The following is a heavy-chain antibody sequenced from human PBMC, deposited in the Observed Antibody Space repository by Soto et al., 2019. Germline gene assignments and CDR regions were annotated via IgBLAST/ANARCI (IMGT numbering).Heavy chain of an antibody. Sequence: GGSLRLSCSAPRFTFGGYAMSWVRQAPGKGLEWVSGITGNAANTVYADSVKGRFTISRDNSKNALYLQLNSLRAEDTAVYFCAKAARDCGGDCYSSYFDSWGQGALVTASS. V-gene: IGHV3-23*01. CDR1: RFTFGGYA. D-gene: IGHD2-21*02. CDR3: AKAARDCGGDCYSSYFDS. CDR2: ITGNAANT. J-gene: IGHJ4*02.